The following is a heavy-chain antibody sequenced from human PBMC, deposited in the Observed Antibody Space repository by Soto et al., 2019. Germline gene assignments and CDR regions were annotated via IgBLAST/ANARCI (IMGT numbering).Heavy chain of an antibody. J-gene: IGHJ4*02. CDR1: SGSVSDSNW. CDR2: IYHRGNT. CDR3: ARDRVAAPWYYFDS. D-gene: IGHD6-6*01. Sequence: QVQLQESGPGLVKPSGTLSLTCAVSSGSVSDSNWWSWVRQPPGRGLEWIGEIYHRGNTDYNPSLKSRVTISVDKSKNQFSLKLSSVTAADTAVYYSARDRVAAPWYYFDSWGEGTLVTVSS. V-gene: IGHV4-4*02.